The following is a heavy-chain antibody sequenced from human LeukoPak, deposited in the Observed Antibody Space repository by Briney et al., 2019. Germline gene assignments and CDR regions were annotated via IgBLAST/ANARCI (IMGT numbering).Heavy chain of an antibody. CDR2: MYYTGST. V-gene: IGHV4-59*01. D-gene: IGHD5-12*01. J-gene: IGHJ4*02. CDR3: ARDGAVGSGNEFDH. Sequence: MPSETLSLTCSVSGGSISSDYWSWIRQPPGKGLEWIGYMYYTGSTNYNPSFKSRVTISLATSKTQFSLKLSSVTPADTAVYYCARDGAVGSGNEFDHWGQGTLVTVSS. CDR1: GGSISSDY.